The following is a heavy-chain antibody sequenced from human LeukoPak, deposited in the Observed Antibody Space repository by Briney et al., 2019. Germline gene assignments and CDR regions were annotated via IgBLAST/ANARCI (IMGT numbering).Heavy chain of an antibody. D-gene: IGHD7-27*01. V-gene: IGHV4-38-2*02. CDR2: IYHSGST. CDR3: ASNTGAVFDY. CDR1: GYSISSGYY. Sequence: SETLSLTCTVSGYSISSGYYWGWIRQPPGKGLEWIGSIYHSGSTYYNPSLKSRVTISVDTSKNQFPLKLSSVTAADTAVYYCASNTGAVFDYWGQGALVTVSS. J-gene: IGHJ4*02.